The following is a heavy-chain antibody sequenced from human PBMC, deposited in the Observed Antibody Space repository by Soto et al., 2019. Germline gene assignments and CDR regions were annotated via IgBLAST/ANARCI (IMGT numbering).Heavy chain of an antibody. J-gene: IGHJ4*02. CDR3: ARDRGYYDSSGLYDY. D-gene: IGHD3-22*01. Sequence: GGSLRLSCAASGFTFSSYAMHWVRQAPGKGLEWVAVISYDGSNKYYADSVKGRFTISRDNSKNTLYLQMNSLRAEDMAVYYCARDRGYYDSSGLYDYWGQGTLVTVSS. CDR2: ISYDGSNK. CDR1: GFTFSSYA. V-gene: IGHV3-30-3*01.